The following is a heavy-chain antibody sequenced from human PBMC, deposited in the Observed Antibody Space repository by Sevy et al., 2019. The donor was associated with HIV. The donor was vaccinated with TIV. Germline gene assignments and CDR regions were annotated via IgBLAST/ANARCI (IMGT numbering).Heavy chain of an antibody. V-gene: IGHV3-23*01. Sequence: GGSLRLSCAASGFSFMPYAMSWVRQAPGKGLECVSGISGSSGLTYYADSVKGRFTISRDNSKNTLYLQMKNLRADDTAVYYCAKGTVAAPVGNYFDHWGHGALVTVSS. CDR2: ISGSSGLT. J-gene: IGHJ4*01. CDR1: GFSFMPYA. CDR3: AKGTVAAPVGNYFDH. D-gene: IGHD6-25*01.